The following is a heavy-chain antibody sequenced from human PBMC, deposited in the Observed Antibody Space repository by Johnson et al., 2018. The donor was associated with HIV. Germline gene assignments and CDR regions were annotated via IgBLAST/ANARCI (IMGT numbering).Heavy chain of an antibody. CDR3: ARDRNSGGGDADAFDI. D-gene: IGHD2-21*01. CDR1: GFTFSDYY. Sequence: QVLLVESGGGLVKPGGSLRLSCAASGFTFSDYYMSWIRQAPGKGLEWVSYISSSGSTIYYADSVKGRFIISRDTSKNTLYFQMNSLRPEDTAVYYCARDRNSGGGDADAFDIWGQGTLVSVSS. CDR2: ISSSGSTI. J-gene: IGHJ3*02. V-gene: IGHV3-11*04.